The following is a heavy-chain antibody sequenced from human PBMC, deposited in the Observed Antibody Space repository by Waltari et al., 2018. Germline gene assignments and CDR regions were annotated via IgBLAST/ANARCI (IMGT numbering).Heavy chain of an antibody. CDR2: ISSSRSTI. Sequence: EVQLVESGGGLVQPGGSLRLSCAASGFTFSSYSMNWVRQAPGKGLEWVSYISSSRSTIDYADAVKGRFTISRDNAKNSLYLQMNSLRAEDTAVYYCARGGNDYGDYRNAFDIWGQGTMVTVSS. J-gene: IGHJ3*02. D-gene: IGHD4-17*01. V-gene: IGHV3-48*04. CDR1: GFTFSSYS. CDR3: ARGGNDYGDYRNAFDI.